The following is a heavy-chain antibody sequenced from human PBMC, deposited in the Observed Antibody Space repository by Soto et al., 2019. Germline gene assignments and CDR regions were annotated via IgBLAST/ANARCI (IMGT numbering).Heavy chain of an antibody. Sequence: GGSLRLSCAASGFTFSSYWMSWVRQAPGKGLEWVANIKQDGSEKYYVDSVKGRFTISRDNAKNSLYLQVNSLRAEDTAVYYCARELGIAAAGTADYWGQGTLVTVSS. CDR3: ARELGIAAAGTADY. J-gene: IGHJ4*02. CDR1: GFTFSSYW. CDR2: IKQDGSEK. D-gene: IGHD6-13*01. V-gene: IGHV3-7*01.